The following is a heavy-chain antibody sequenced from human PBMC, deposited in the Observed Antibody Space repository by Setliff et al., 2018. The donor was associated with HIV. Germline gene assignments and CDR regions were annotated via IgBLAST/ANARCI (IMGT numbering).Heavy chain of an antibody. CDR3: AREGVWSGYYTGYMDV. J-gene: IGHJ6*03. CDR2: ISSSGTTL. V-gene: IGHV3-48*03. D-gene: IGHD3-3*01. CDR1: GFTVSSHY. Sequence: PGGSLRLSCAASGFTVSSHYMSWVRQAPGRGLEWISYISSSGTTLYYADSVKGRFTISRDNAENSLYLQMDSLRAEDTAVYYCAREGVWSGYYTGYMDVWGKGTTVTVSS.